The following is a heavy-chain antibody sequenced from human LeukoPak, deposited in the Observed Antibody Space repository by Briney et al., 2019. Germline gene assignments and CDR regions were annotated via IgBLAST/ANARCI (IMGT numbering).Heavy chain of an antibody. CDR3: ARDQTVEMATIGDYYYGMDV. CDR1: GFTLSNYW. CDR2: ISGSGGST. V-gene: IGHV3-23*01. J-gene: IGHJ6*02. D-gene: IGHD5-24*01. Sequence: GSLRLSCAASGFTLSNYWMSWVRQAPGKGLEWVSAISGSGGSTYYADSVKGRFTISRDNSKNTLYLQMNSLRAEDTAVYYCARDQTVEMATIGDYYYGMDVWGQGTTVTVSS.